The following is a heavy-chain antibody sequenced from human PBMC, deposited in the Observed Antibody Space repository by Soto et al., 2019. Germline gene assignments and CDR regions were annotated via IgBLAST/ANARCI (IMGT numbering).Heavy chain of an antibody. CDR3: ARGLFPYGSGSYYNLYGMDV. CDR1: GGTFSSYA. J-gene: IGHJ6*02. V-gene: IGHV1-69*06. CDR2: IIPIFGTA. D-gene: IGHD3-10*01. Sequence: SVKVSCKASGGTFSSYAISWVRQAPGQGLEWMGGIIPIFGTANYAQKFQGRVTITADKSTSTAYMELSSLRSEDTAVYYCARGLFPYGSGSYYNLYGMDVWGQGTTVTVS.